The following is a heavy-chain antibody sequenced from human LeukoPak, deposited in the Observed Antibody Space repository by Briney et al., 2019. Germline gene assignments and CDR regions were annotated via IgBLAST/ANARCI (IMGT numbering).Heavy chain of an antibody. CDR1: GGSISSGGYS. J-gene: IGHJ4*02. Sequence: PSQTLSLTCAVSGGSISSGGYSWSWIRQPPGKGLEWIGYIYHSGSTYYNPSLKSRVTISVDTSRNQFSLKLSSVTAADTAVYYCARADRIRIVYSSGHYYFDYWGQGTLVTVSS. D-gene: IGHD6-19*01. CDR2: IYHSGST. V-gene: IGHV4-30-2*01. CDR3: ARADRIRIVYSSGHYYFDY.